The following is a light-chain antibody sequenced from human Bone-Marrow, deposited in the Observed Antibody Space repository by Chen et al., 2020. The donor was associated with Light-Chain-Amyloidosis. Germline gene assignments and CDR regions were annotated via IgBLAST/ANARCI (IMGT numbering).Light chain of an antibody. J-gene: IGLJ3*02. CDR1: NIGSTR. Sequence: SYVLPQPSSVPVAPGQAATIACWGNNIGSTRVHGYQQTPGQAPLLVVSDDSDRPSGIPERLSGSNSGNTATLTISRVEAGDEADYYCQVWDRSSDRPVFGGGTKLTVL. CDR2: DDS. CDR3: QVWDRSSDRPV. V-gene: IGLV3-21*02.